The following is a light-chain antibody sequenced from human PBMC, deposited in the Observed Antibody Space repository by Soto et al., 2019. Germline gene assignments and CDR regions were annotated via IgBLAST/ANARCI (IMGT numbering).Light chain of an antibody. CDR1: SSDAGDYNY. CDR2: DVS. J-gene: IGLJ3*02. CDR3: CSFAGSYTFWV. V-gene: IGLV2-11*01. Sequence: QSALTQPRSVSGSPGQSVTISCTGTSSDAGDYNYVSWYQQYPGKAPKLVIYDVSKRPSGVPDCFSGSKSGNTASLTISGLQAEDEADYYCCSFAGSYTFWVFGGGTKVTVL.